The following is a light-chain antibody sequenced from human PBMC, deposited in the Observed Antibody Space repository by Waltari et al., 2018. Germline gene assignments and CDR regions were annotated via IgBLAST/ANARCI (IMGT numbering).Light chain of an antibody. CDR2: DAS. J-gene: IGKJ4*01. V-gene: IGKV3-11*01. CDR1: QSVGTY. CDR3: QQRRNWPLT. Sequence: EIVLTQSPDILSFSPGERATLSCRASQSVGTYLAWCQQRPGQSPRLLIYDASYRATGIPARFSGSGSETDFTLTISSLQPEDFAVYYCQQRRNWPLTFGGGTRVQI.